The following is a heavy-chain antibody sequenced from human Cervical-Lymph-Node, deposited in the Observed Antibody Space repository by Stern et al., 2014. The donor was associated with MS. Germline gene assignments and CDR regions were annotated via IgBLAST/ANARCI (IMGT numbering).Heavy chain of an antibody. V-gene: IGHV7-4-1*02. CDR2: INSNTGNP. Sequence: VQLVQSGSELKKPGASVKVSCEASGYTFTSFAINWVRQAPGQGLEWMGWINSNTGNPTYAQGFTGRFVFSLDTSVSTAYLQISSLKAEDTAVCYCARDPHDYGDRFDYWGQGTLVTVSS. CDR1: GYTFTSFA. D-gene: IGHD4-17*01. J-gene: IGHJ4*02. CDR3: ARDPHDYGDRFDY.